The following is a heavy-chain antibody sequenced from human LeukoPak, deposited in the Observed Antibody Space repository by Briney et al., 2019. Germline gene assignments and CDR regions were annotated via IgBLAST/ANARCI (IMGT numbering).Heavy chain of an antibody. J-gene: IGHJ4*02. V-gene: IGHV4-59*01. CDR2: IYYSGSP. Sequence: SETLSLTCTVSGGSISSYFWSWIRQPPGKGLEWTGYIYYSGSPNYSPSLKSRVTMSVDTSKNQFSLKLSSVTAADTAVYYCARGEFTYDYWGQGTLVTISS. CDR1: GGSISSYF. CDR3: ARGEFTYDY. D-gene: IGHD3-16*01.